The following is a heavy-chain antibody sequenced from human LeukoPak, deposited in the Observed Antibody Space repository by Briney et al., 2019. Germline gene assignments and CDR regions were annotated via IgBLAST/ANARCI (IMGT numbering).Heavy chain of an antibody. J-gene: IGHJ4*02. CDR2: ISGSGGST. CDR3: AGLPAYYYDTSGFYFDY. D-gene: IGHD3-22*01. V-gene: IGHV3-23*01. Sequence: GGTLRLSCAASGFTFSSYGMSWVRQAPGKGLEWVSAISGSGGSTYYADSVKGRFTISRDNSKNTLYLQMNSLRAEDTAVYYCAGLPAYYYDTSGFYFDYWGQGTLVTVSS. CDR1: GFTFSSYG.